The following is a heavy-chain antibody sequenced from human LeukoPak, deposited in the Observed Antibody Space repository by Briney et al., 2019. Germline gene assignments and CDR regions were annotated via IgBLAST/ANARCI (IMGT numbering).Heavy chain of an antibody. D-gene: IGHD3-3*01. J-gene: IGHJ4*02. CDR2: IKSGSDGGAA. CDR3: TTDQLEGYYDAWSGYYLF. V-gene: IGHV3-15*01. CDR1: GFTFNSAW. Sequence: GGSLRLSCAASGFTFNSAWMGWVRQAPGKGLEWVGRIKSGSDGGAAHYAAPVKGRFTISRDDSQNTVYLQMNSLKTEDTAVYYCTTDQLEGYYDAWSGYYLFWGQGTLVTVSS.